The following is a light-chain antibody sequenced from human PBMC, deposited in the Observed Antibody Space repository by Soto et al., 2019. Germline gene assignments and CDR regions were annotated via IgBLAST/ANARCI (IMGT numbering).Light chain of an antibody. CDR2: EVS. CDR3: SSYAGSNTYVL. J-gene: IGLJ2*01. V-gene: IGLV2-8*01. Sequence: SVLTEPPSASGSPGQSVTISCTGTTSDIGGNNHVSWYQQHPGKAPRFLIYEVSKRPSGVPDRFSGSKSGNTASLTVSGLQADDEADYYCSSYAGSNTYVLFGGGTKLTVL. CDR1: TSDIGGNNH.